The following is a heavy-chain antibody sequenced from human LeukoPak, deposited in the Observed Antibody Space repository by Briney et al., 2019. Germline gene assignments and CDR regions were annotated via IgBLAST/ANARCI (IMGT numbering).Heavy chain of an antibody. D-gene: IGHD5-24*01. J-gene: IGHJ4*02. CDR2: INPDSGGT. CDR1: GYTFTDYY. CDR3: ARPRDGYNPPFDY. Sequence: ASVKVSCKASGYTFTDYYIHWVRQVPGQGLECMGWINPDSGGTKYAQKFQGRVTVTRDTSISTTDMDLIRLRSDDTAVYYCARPRDGYNPPFDYWGQGTLVTVSS. V-gene: IGHV1-2*02.